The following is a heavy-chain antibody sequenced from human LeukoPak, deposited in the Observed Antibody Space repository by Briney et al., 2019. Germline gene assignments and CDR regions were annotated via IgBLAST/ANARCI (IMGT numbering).Heavy chain of an antibody. CDR3: AATMVRGVHTHFDY. CDR1: GGSITNYY. D-gene: IGHD3-10*01. V-gene: IGHV4-59*08. CDR2: VYYSGST. Sequence: SETLSLTCTVSGGSITNYYWSWIRQPPGKGLEWIGYVYYSGSTDYNPSLKSRVTISVDTSKNQFSLKLSSVTAADTAVYYCAATMVRGVHTHFDYWGQGTLVTVSS. J-gene: IGHJ4*02.